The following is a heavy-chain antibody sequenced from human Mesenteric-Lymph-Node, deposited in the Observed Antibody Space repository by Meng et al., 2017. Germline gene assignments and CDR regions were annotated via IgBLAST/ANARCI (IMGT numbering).Heavy chain of an antibody. J-gene: IGHJ4*02. CDR1: GVSISSNIR. V-gene: IGHV4-4*02. CDR2: IDDSGST. Sequence: PLPESVPGLVMPSGTLSLTCGVSGVSISSNIRWTWVRSPPGKGLEWIGDIDDSGSTNYNPSLNSRISISLDKSKNHFSLKVNSVTAADTPVYYCARGKQDAWELLAYWGQGALVTVSS. D-gene: IGHD1-26*01. CDR3: ARGKQDAWELLAY.